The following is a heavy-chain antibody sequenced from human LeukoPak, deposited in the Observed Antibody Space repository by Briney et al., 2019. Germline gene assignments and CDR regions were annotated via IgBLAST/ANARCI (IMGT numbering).Heavy chain of an antibody. CDR2: ISSSGSTI. Sequence: GGSLRLSCAASGFTFSDYYMSWIRQAPGKGLEWVSYISSSGSTIYYADSVKGRFTISRDNAKNSVYLQMNSLRAEDTAVYYCARGDSGSPRHYYYYGMDVWGQGTTVTVSS. CDR1: GFTFSDYY. D-gene: IGHD6-6*01. CDR3: ARGDSGSPRHYYYYGMDV. V-gene: IGHV3-11*01. J-gene: IGHJ6*02.